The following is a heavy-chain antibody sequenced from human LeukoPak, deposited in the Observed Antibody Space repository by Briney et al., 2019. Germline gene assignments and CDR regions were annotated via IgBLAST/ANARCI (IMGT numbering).Heavy chain of an antibody. CDR2: INPNSGGT. CDR3: AMGVVGAN. V-gene: IGHV1-2*02. Sequence: GASVKVSCKASGYSFTTYGITWVRQAPGQGLEWMGWINPNSGGTNYAQKFQGRVTMTRDTSISTAYMELSRLRSDDTAVYYCAMGVVGANWGQGTLVTVSS. CDR1: GYSFTTYG. D-gene: IGHD1-26*01. J-gene: IGHJ4*02.